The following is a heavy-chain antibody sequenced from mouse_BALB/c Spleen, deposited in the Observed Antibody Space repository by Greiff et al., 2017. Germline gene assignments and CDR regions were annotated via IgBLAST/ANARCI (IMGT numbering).Heavy chain of an antibody. V-gene: IGHV2-2*02. J-gene: IGHJ4*01. CDR1: GFSLTSYG. CDR2: IWSGGST. CDR3: ARRLFYYGYAMDY. D-gene: IGHD1-1*01. Sequence: QVQLKESGPGLVQPSQSLSITCTVSGFSLTSYGVHWVRQSPGKGLEWLGVIWSGGSTDYNAAFISRLSISKDNSKSQVFFKMNSLQANDTAIYYCARRLFYYGYAMDYWGQGTSVTVSS.